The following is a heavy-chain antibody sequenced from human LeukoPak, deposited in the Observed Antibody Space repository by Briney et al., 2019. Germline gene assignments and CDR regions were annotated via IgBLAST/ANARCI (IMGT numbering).Heavy chain of an antibody. Sequence: SETLSLTCTVSGGSISSYYWSWIRQPPGKGLEWIGEINHSGSTNYNPSLKSRVTISVDTSKNQFSLKLSSVTAADTAVYYCARGRDSSGSSYDAFDIWGQGTMVTVSS. D-gene: IGHD3-22*01. CDR1: GGSISSYY. CDR3: ARGRDSSGSSYDAFDI. CDR2: INHSGST. V-gene: IGHV4-34*01. J-gene: IGHJ3*02.